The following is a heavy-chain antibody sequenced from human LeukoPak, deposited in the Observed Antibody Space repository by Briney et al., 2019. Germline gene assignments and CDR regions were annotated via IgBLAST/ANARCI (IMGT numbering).Heavy chain of an antibody. CDR1: VGSISSYY. D-gene: IGHD3-22*01. V-gene: IGHV4-59*01. CDR3: AGYDSRGTWYCAL. CDR2: IYYSGST. Sequence: PSETLSLTRTVSVGSISSYYWSWIRQPPRRGLEWVGYIYYSGSTHYNPSLTRGVTISVETPKKQSSLKLSSVTAPDTAVYFCAGYDSRGTWYCALGGRRTLVTVPS. J-gene: IGHJ2*01.